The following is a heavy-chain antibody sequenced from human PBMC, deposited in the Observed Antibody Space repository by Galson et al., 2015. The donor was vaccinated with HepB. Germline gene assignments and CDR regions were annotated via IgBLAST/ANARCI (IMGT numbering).Heavy chain of an antibody. V-gene: IGHV3-30*04. CDR2: ISYDGSNK. CDR1: GFTFSSYA. Sequence: SLRLSCAASGFTFSSYAMHWVRQAPGKGLEWVAVISYDGSNKYYADSVKGRFTISRDNSKNTLYLQMNSLRAEDTAVYYCASARRGRGYAFDIWGQGTMVTVSS. D-gene: IGHD1-14*01. J-gene: IGHJ3*02. CDR3: ASARRGRGYAFDI.